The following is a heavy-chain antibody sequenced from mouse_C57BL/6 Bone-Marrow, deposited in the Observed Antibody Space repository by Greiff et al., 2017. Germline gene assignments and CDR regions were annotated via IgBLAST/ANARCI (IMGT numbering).Heavy chain of an antibody. CDR2: ISSGGSYT. Sequence: EVKLMESGGDLVKPGGSLKLSCAASGFTFSRYGMSWVRQTPDKRLEWVATISSGGSYTYYPDSVKGRFTISRDNAKNTLYLQMSSLKSEDTAMYYCARRQDYYYGSSYDYAMDYWGQGTSVTVSS. CDR3: ARRQDYYYGSSYDYAMDY. D-gene: IGHD1-1*01. CDR1: GFTFSRYG. J-gene: IGHJ4*01. V-gene: IGHV5-6*02.